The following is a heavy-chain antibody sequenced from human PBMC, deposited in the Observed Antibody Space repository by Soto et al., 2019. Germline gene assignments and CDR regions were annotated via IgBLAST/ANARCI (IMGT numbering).Heavy chain of an antibody. CDR2: IYYSGRT. Sequence: QVQLQESGPGLVKPSETLSLTCSVSGGSISSYYWSWIRQPPGKGLVWIAYIYYSGRTNYNPSLKSRVTISVDTSKNQFSLKLSSVTAADTAVYYCARGGAFDSSAYYYEGRPYFYYWGQGTLVTVSS. CDR1: GGSISSYY. V-gene: IGHV4-59*01. CDR3: ARGGAFDSSAYYYEGRPYFYY. J-gene: IGHJ4*02. D-gene: IGHD3-22*01.